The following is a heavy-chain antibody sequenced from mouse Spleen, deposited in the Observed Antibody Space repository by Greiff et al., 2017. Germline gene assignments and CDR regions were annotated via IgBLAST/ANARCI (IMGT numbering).Heavy chain of an antibody. CDR3: ARRSSTFFDY. CDR2: ISSGSSTI. D-gene: IGHD1-1*01. J-gene: IGHJ2*01. V-gene: IGHV5-17*01. CDR1: GFTFSDYG. Sequence: EVMLVESGGGLVKPGGSLKLSCAASGFTFSDYGLHWVRQAPEKGLEWVAYISSGSSTIYYADTVKGRYTISRDNAKNALLLQKTSLRSQGTAMYYCARRSSTFFDYWGQGTTLTVSS.